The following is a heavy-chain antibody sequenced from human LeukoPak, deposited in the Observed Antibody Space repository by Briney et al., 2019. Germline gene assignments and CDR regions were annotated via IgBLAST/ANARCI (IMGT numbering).Heavy chain of an antibody. CDR1: GGSISSYY. CDR3: ASYDFWSGYLDY. J-gene: IGHJ4*02. D-gene: IGHD3-3*01. CDR2: IYYSGST. Sequence: TSETLSLTCTVSGGSISSYYWSWIRRPPGKGLEWIGYIYYSGSTNYSPSLKSRVTISVDTSKNQFSLKLSSVTAADTAVYYCASYDFWSGYLDYWGQGTLVTVSS. V-gene: IGHV4-59*08.